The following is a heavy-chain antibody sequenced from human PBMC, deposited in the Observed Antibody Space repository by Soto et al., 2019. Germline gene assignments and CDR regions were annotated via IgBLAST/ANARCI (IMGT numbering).Heavy chain of an antibody. CDR1: VGSFSSYA. Sequence: GXSVKVSCKASVGSFSSYAISWVRQAPGQGLEWMGGIIPIFGTANYAQKFQGRVTITADESTSTAYMELSSLRSEDTAVYYCARDLGKYSSSSSFDYWGQGTLVTVSS. V-gene: IGHV1-69*13. D-gene: IGHD6-6*01. CDR2: IIPIFGTA. CDR3: ARDLGKYSSSSSFDY. J-gene: IGHJ4*02.